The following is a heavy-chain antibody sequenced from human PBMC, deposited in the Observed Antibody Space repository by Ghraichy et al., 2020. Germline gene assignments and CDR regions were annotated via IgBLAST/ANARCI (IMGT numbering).Heavy chain of an antibody. J-gene: IGHJ4*02. V-gene: IGHV3-7*01. CDR1: GFIFSGYW. CDR2: IKKDGGEK. CDR3: ARDLGGGWYFDY. Sequence: GGSLRLSCAASGFIFSGYWMSWVRKAPGKGPEWVANIKKDGGEKYYVDSVKGRFTISRDNAKNSLYLQMNSLRAEDTAVYYCARDLGGGWYFDYWGQGALVTVSS. D-gene: IGHD6-19*01.